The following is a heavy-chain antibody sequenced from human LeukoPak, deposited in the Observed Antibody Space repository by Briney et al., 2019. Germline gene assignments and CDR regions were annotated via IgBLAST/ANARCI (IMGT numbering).Heavy chain of an antibody. CDR1: GGSISSYY. V-gene: IGHV4-59*01. CDR2: FFYSGST. Sequence: PSETLSLTCTVSGGSISSYYWSWIRQPPGKGLEWIGYFFYSGSTNYNPSLKSRLTISADTSKNQFSLRLNSVTAADTAVYYCARHEFGGSYFVDWGQGTLVTVSS. CDR3: ARHEFGGSYFVD. D-gene: IGHD1-26*01. J-gene: IGHJ4*02.